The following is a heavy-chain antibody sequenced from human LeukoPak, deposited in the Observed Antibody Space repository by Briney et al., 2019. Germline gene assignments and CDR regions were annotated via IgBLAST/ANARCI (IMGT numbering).Heavy chain of an antibody. Sequence: SETLSLTCAVYGGSLSGYYWSWIRQPPGKGLEWIGEINHSGSTNYNPSLKSRVTISVDTSKNQFSLKLSSVTAADTAVYYCASTPDCGGSCYSFDYWGQGTLVTVSS. V-gene: IGHV4-34*01. CDR2: INHSGST. CDR3: ASTPDCGGSCYSFDY. D-gene: IGHD2-15*01. CDR1: GGSLSGYY. J-gene: IGHJ4*02.